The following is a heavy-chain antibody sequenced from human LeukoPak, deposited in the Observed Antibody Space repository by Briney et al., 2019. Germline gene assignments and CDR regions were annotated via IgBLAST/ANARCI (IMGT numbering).Heavy chain of an antibody. CDR3: GRGRTTVNP. V-gene: IGHV3-33*01. D-gene: IGHD4-17*01. CDR1: GFTFSSYG. J-gene: IGHJ5*02. Sequence: GGSLRLSCAASGFTFSSYGMHWVRQAPGKGLEWVAVIWYDGSNKYYADSVKGRVTTSRDNSKNTLYLQMNSLRAEDTAVYSGGRGRTTVNPWGQGALVTVSS. CDR2: IWYDGSNK.